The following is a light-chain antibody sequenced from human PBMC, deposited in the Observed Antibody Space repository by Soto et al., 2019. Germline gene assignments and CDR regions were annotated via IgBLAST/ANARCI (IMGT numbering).Light chain of an antibody. CDR2: WAS. V-gene: IGKV4-1*01. CDR1: QSVLLSSNSKNY. CDR3: QQYYGTTQT. Sequence: DIVMTQSPDSLAVSLGERATINCKSSQSVLLSSNSKNYLACYQQKRGQPPKXXIYWASTRESGVPDRFSGSGSGTDFTLTISSLQAEDVAVYYCQQYYGTTQTFGQGTKVDIK. J-gene: IGKJ1*01.